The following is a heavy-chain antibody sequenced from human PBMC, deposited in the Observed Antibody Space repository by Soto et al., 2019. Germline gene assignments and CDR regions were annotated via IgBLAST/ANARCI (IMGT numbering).Heavy chain of an antibody. CDR3: ARERYPVISDGMDV. CDR2: INPQTGGT. V-gene: IGHV1-2*02. CDR1: GYTFTGYY. Sequence: ASVKVSCKASGYTFTGYYIHWVREAPGQGLEWMGWINPQTGGTSYAQKFQGRVTLSMDTSINTAYLELRRLRFDDAAVYFCARERYPVISDGMDVWGQGTTVTVSS. D-gene: IGHD2-21*01. J-gene: IGHJ6*02.